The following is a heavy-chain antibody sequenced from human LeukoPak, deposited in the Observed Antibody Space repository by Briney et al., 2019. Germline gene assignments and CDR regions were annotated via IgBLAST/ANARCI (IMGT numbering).Heavy chain of an antibody. V-gene: IGHV5-51*01. CDR1: GYSFTSYW. Sequence: GESLKISCKGSGYSFTSYWIGWVRQMPGKGLEWMGIIYPEDSDTRYSPSFQGQVTISADKSISTTYLQWSSLKASDTAMYYCGRHRIVGTKYYFDYWGQGTLVTVSS. CDR2: IYPEDSDT. D-gene: IGHD1-26*01. J-gene: IGHJ4*02. CDR3: GRHRIVGTKYYFDY.